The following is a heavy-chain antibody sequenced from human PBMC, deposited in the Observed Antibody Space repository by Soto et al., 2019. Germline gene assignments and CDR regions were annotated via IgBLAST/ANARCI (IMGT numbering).Heavy chain of an antibody. Sequence: QVQLVQSGAEVKKPGSSVKVSCKASGGTFSSYAISWVRQAPGQGLEWMGGIIPIFGTANYAQKFQGRVTSTADDYTRTAYMELSSLRSEDTAVYYCARSPSYDLLTDHFDYWGQETLVTVSS. CDR3: ARSPSYDLLTDHFDY. J-gene: IGHJ4*02. D-gene: IGHD3-9*01. V-gene: IGHV1-69*12. CDR2: IIPIFGTA. CDR1: GGTFSSYA.